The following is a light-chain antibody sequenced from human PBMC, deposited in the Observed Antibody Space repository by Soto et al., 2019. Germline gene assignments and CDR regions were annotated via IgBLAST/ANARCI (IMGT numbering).Light chain of an antibody. V-gene: IGKV1-5*03. J-gene: IGKJ4*01. CDR1: QSISSW. CDR2: KAS. Sequence: DIQMTQSPSTLSASVGDRVTITCRASQSISSWLAWYQQKPGKAPKLLIYKASKIESGVPSRFSGSGSGTEFTLTISSLQPDDFATYYCQQYNSYSVTFGGGTKVEIK. CDR3: QQYNSYSVT.